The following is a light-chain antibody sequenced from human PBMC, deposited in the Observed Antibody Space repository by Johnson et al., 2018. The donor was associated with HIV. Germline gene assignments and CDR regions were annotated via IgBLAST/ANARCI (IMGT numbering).Light chain of an antibody. CDR2: KNN. J-gene: IGLJ1*01. CDR3: GTWDTSLGAHYV. CDR1: SSTIGNNY. Sequence: QSVLTQPPSVSAAPGQKVTISCSGSSSTIGNNYVSWYQVLPGTAPKLLIYKNNNRPSEIPDRFSGSKSGTSATLGITGLQTGDEADYYCGTWDTSLGAHYVFGTGTEVTVL. V-gene: IGLV1-51*02.